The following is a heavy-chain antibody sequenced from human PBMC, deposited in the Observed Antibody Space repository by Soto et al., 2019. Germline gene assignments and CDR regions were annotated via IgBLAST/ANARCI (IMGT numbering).Heavy chain of an antibody. CDR3: ARRGGNVDTAMRDYFDY. V-gene: IGHV4-39*01. CDR1: GGSISSSGHY. CDR2: IHYSGDA. J-gene: IGHJ4*02. Sequence: SETLSLTCTVSGGSISSSGHYWGWVRQPPGKGLEWIGTIHYSGDAYYNPSLKSRVTISVDTSKNQFSLKLSSVTAADTAVYYCARRGGNVDTAMRDYFDYSAQGTLVTVSS. D-gene: IGHD5-18*01.